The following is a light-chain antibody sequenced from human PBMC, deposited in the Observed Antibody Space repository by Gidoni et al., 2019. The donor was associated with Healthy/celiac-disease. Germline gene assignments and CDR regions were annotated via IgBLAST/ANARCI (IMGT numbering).Light chain of an antibody. J-gene: IGKJ1*01. CDR1: QSISSW. Sequence: DIQMTQSPSTLSASVVDRVTITCRASQSISSWLAWYQQKPGKATKLLIYTASSLESGVASRFSCSGSGTEFTLTISSLQPDDFATYYCHQYNSYWTFGQGTKVEIK. V-gene: IGKV1-5*03. CDR3: HQYNSYWT. CDR2: TAS.